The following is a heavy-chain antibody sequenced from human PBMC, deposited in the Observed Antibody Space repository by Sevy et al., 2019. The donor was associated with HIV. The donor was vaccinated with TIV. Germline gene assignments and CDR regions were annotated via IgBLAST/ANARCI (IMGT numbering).Heavy chain of an antibody. CDR3: AKVDVVVPVADYGLDV. V-gene: IGHV3-23*01. J-gene: IGHJ6*02. CDR1: GFTVSSNH. D-gene: IGHD2-2*01. CDR2: ISRSGGST. Sequence: GGSLRLSCAASGFTVSSNHMSWVRQAPGKGLEWVSSISRSGGSTHYADSVKGRLTISRDNSKSTLFLQMNSLRAEDTAVYYCAKVDVVVPVADYGLDVWGQGTTVTVSS.